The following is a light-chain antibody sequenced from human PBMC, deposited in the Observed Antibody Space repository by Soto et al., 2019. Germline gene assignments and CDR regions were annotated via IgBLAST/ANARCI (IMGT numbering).Light chain of an antibody. CDR3: QQYNNWPMWT. CDR2: GAS. J-gene: IGKJ1*01. V-gene: IGKV3-15*01. CDR1: QSITRN. Sequence: TQSPATLSLSPGERATRSCRASQSITRNVAWYQQSPGQAPRLLIYGASTRATGIPARFSGSGSGTEFTLTINSLQSEDFAVYYCQQYNNWPMWTFGQGTKVDIK.